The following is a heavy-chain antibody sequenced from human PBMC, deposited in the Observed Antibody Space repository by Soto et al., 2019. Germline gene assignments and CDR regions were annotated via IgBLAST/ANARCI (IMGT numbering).Heavy chain of an antibody. CDR3: AREGVSYYSGSGSYYFDY. CDR2: IKQDGSEK. J-gene: IGHJ4*02. CDR1: GFTFSSYW. D-gene: IGHD3-10*01. V-gene: IGHV3-7*01. Sequence: EVQLVESGGGLVQPGGSLRLSCAASGFTFSSYWMSWVRQAPGKGLEWVANIKQDGSEKYYVDSVKGRFTISRDNAKNSLYLQMNSLRAEDTAVYYCAREGVSYYSGSGSYYFDYWGQGTLVTVSS.